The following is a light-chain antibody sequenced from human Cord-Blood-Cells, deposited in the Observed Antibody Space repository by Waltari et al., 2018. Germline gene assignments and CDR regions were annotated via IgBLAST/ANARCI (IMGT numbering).Light chain of an antibody. V-gene: IGLV2-8*01. CDR1: SSDVGGYNY. J-gene: IGLJ1*01. CDR3: SSYAGSNNLV. Sequence: QSALTQPPSASGSPGQSVTISCTGTSSDVGGYNYVSWYQQHPGKAPKLMIYEVSKRPSGVPDXFSGSKSGNTASLTVSGLQAEDEADYYCSSYAGSNNLVFGTGTKVTVL. CDR2: EVS.